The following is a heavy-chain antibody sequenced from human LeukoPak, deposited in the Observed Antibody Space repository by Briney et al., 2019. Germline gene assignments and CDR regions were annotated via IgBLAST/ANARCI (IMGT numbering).Heavy chain of an antibody. CDR2: ISWDGGST. CDR3: AKADTKWRRDGYNLDY. CDR1: GFTFDDYA. Sequence: GGSLRLSCAASGFTFDDYAMHWVRQAPGKGLEWVSLISWDGGSTYYADSVKGRFTISRDNSKNSLYLQMNSLRAEDTALYYCAKADTKWRRDGYNLDYWGQGTLVTVSS. D-gene: IGHD5-24*01. V-gene: IGHV3-43D*03. J-gene: IGHJ4*02.